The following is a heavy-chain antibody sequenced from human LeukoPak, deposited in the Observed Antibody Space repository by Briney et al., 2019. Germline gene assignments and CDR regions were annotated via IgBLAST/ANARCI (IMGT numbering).Heavy chain of an antibody. CDR2: ISYDGSNK. CDR3: TKDKRGSSSWYSYFDY. J-gene: IGHJ4*02. V-gene: IGHV3-30-3*01. CDR1: GFTFSNYA. D-gene: IGHD6-13*01. Sequence: GGSLRLSCVVSGFTFSNYAMHWVRQAPGKGLEWVAVISYDGSNKYYADSVKGRFTISRDNAKNSLYLQMNSLRAEDTALYYCTKDKRGSSSWYSYFDYWGQGTLVTVSS.